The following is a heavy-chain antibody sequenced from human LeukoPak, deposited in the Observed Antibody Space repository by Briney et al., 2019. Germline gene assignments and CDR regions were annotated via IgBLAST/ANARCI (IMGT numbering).Heavy chain of an antibody. V-gene: IGHV3-11*01. CDR3: AKSHEYYDFWSGYFPIDAFDI. CDR2: ISSSGSTI. J-gene: IGHJ3*02. CDR1: GFTFSDYY. Sequence: PGGSLRLSCAASGFTFSDYYMNWIRQAPGKGLEWVSYISSSGSTIYYADSVKGRFTISRDNSKNTLYLQMNSLRAEDTAVYYCAKSHEYYDFWSGYFPIDAFDIRGQGTMVTVSS. D-gene: IGHD3-3*01.